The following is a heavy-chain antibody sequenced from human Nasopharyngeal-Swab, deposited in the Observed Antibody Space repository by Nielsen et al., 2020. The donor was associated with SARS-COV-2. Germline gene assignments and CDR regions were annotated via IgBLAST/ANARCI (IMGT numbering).Heavy chain of an antibody. CDR2: ISSSSSTI. CDR3: ARGMWFRELSTTFYYYGMDV. D-gene: IGHD3-10*01. Sequence: GESLKISCAASGFTFSSYSMNWVRQAPGKGLEWVSYISSSSSTIYYADPVKGRFTISRDNAKNSLYLQMNSLRAEDTAVYYCARGMWFRELSTTFYYYGMDVWGQGTTVTVSS. V-gene: IGHV3-48*04. CDR1: GFTFSSYS. J-gene: IGHJ6*02.